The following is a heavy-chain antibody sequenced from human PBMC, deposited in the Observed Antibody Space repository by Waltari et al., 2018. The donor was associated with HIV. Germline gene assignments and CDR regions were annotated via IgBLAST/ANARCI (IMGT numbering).Heavy chain of an antibody. CDR3: ARDDQWAFDY. D-gene: IGHD1-26*01. CDR2: ITSDGRAK. J-gene: IGHJ4*02. CDR1: GFTLSSYS. V-gene: IGHV3-48*02. Sequence: VTLAESGGGLVKPGASRRLSFAASGFTLSSYSMNRVRQAPGRGLEWLSYITSDGRAKVYADSVKGRFTIARDNAKNSLYLEMNSLRDEDTAVYYCARDDQWAFDYWGQGTLVIVSS.